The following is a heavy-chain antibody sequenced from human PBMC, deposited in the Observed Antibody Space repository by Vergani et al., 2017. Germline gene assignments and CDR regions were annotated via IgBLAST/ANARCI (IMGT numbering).Heavy chain of an antibody. CDR1: GGTFSSYA. CDR2: IIPIFGTA. D-gene: IGHD6-13*01. Sequence: QVQLVQSGAEVKKPGSSVKVSCKASGGTFSSYAISWVRQAPGQGLEWMGGIIPIFGTANDAQKFQGRVTITADESTSTAYMELSSLRSEDTAVYYCARGGIAAASPYYYYDYMDVWGKGTTVTVAS. CDR3: ARGGIAAASPYYYYDYMDV. V-gene: IGHV1-69*13. J-gene: IGHJ6*03.